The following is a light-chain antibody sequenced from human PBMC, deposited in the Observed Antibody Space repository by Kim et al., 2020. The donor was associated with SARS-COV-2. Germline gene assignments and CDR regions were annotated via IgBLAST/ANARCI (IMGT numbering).Light chain of an antibody. J-gene: IGLJ2*01. V-gene: IGLV3-1*01. CDR3: QSWDSSTVV. Sequence: SYELTQPPSVSVSPGQTASITCSGDKLGDKYTCWYQQKPGQSPVLIIFRDSKRPLGIPERFSGFHSGNTATLTISGTQAMDEADYYCQSWDSSTVVFGGG. CDR1: KLGDKY. CDR2: RDS.